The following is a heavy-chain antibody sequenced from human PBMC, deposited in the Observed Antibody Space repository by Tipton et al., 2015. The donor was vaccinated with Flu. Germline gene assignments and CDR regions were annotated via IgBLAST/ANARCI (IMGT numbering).Heavy chain of an antibody. Sequence: SLRLSCAASGFTFSSYAMHWVRQAPGKGLEWVSSVGGSGTSTSTYYGDSVKGRFTCSRDNSRNTLFLQMSGLRAEDTAVYYCAKGAGGVGNAFDVWGQGTLVTVSS. V-gene: IGHV3-23*01. CDR3: AKGAGGVGNAFDV. D-gene: IGHD2-8*02. J-gene: IGHJ3*01. CDR2: VGGSGTSTST. CDR1: GFTFSSYA.